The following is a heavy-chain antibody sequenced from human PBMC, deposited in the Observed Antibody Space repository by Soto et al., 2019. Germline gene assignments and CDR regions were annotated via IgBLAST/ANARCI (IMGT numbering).Heavy chain of an antibody. Sequence: ASVKVSCKASGYTFTRSGISWVRQAPGQGPEWMGWISSYNGDTNYAQTFQGRVTMTTDTSASTAYMELSRLSTADTAVYYCARDLGGWPDYWGQGTLVTVSS. D-gene: IGHD2-15*01. CDR2: ISSYNGDT. J-gene: IGHJ4*02. CDR3: ARDLGGWPDY. V-gene: IGHV1-18*01. CDR1: GYTFTRSG.